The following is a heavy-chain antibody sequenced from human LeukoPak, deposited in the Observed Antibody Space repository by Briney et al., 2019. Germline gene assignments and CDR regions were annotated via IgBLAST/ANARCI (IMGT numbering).Heavy chain of an antibody. J-gene: IGHJ3*02. CDR1: GFTFSDYY. Sequence: GGSLRLSCAASGFTFSDYYMSWIRQAPGKGLEWVSYISSSGSTIYYADSVKGRFTISRDNAKNSLYLQMNSLRAEDTAVYYCARESIVVPVGAFDIWGQGTMVTVSS. V-gene: IGHV3-11*01. CDR3: ARESIVVPVGAFDI. D-gene: IGHD2-2*01. CDR2: ISSSGSTI.